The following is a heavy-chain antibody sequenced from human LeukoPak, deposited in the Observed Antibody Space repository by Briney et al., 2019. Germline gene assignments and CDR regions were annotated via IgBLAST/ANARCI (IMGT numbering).Heavy chain of an antibody. D-gene: IGHD3-10*01. J-gene: IGHJ6*02. Sequence: SETLSHTCAVYGGSFSGYYWSWIRQPPGKGLEWIGEINHSGSTNYNPSLKSRVTISVDTSKNQFSLKLSSVTAADTAVYYCARASLLWFGESIYGMDVWGQGTTVTVSS. CDR3: ARASLLWFGESIYGMDV. CDR1: GGSFSGYY. V-gene: IGHV4-34*01. CDR2: INHSGST.